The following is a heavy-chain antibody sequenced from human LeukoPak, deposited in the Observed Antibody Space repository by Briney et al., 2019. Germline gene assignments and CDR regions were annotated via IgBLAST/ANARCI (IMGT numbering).Heavy chain of an antibody. CDR2: IIPIFGTA. D-gene: IGHD6-13*01. Sequence: ASVKVSCKASGYTFTNYYMHWVRQAPGQGLEWMGGIIPIFGTANYAQKFQGRVTITADESTSTAYMELSSLGSEDTAVYYCARDRGGIAAAGRVWFDPWGQGTLVTVSS. CDR1: GYTFTNYY. V-gene: IGHV1-69*13. CDR3: ARDRGGIAAAGRVWFDP. J-gene: IGHJ5*02.